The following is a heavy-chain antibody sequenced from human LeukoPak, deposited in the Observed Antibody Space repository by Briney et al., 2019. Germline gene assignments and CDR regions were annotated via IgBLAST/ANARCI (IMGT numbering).Heavy chain of an antibody. CDR1: GGTFSSYA. J-gene: IGHJ4*02. CDR3: ARASSTSLLLDY. V-gene: IGHV1-69*04. Sequence: SVKVSCKASGGTFSSYAISWVRQAPGQGLEWMGRIIPIFSIANYAQKFQGRVTITADKSTSTAYMELSSLRSEDTAVYYCARASSTSLLLDYWGQGTLVTVSS. CDR2: IIPIFSIA. D-gene: IGHD2-2*01.